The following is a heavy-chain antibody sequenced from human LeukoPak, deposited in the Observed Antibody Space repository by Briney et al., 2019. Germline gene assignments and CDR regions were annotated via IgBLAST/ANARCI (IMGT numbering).Heavy chain of an antibody. J-gene: IGHJ4*02. CDR3: AKLFGRDGYNYFDY. CDR2: IRYDGSNK. Sequence: GGSLRLSCAASGFTFSSYGMHWVRQAPGKGLEWVAFIRYDGSNKYYADSVKGRFTISRDNSKNTLYLQMNSLRAEDTAVYYCAKLFGRDGYNYFDYWGQGTLVTVSS. V-gene: IGHV3-30*02. CDR1: GFTFSSYG. D-gene: IGHD5-24*01.